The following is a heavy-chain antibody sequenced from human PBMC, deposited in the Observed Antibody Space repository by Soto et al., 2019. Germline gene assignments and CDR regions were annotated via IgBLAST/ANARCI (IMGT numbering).Heavy chain of an antibody. Sequence: SETLSLTCTVSGGSISSGDYYCSWIRQPPGKGLEWSGYIYYSVSTKYNPSLKSRVTISVDTSKNQFSLKLSSVTTADTAVYYCARGRRLPNIILAGLFEYWGQGTMVTVSS. J-gene: IGHJ4*02. CDR1: GGSISSGDYY. D-gene: IGHD6-19*01. CDR3: ARGRRLPNIILAGLFEY. CDR2: IYYSVST. V-gene: IGHV4-61*08.